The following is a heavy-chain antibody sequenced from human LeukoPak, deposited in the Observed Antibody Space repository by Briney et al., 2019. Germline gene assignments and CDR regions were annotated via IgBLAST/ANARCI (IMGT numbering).Heavy chain of an antibody. CDR3: ARNYYYDSTRLYYFDY. CDR1: GFTFSSYG. CDR2: IWYDGSNK. Sequence: GGSLRLSCVASGFTFSSYGMHWVRQAPGKGLEWVAVIWYDGSNKYYVDSVKGRFTISRDNSKNTLYLQMNSLRAEDTAVYYCARNYYYDSTRLYYFDYWGQGTLVTVSS. V-gene: IGHV3-33*01. J-gene: IGHJ4*02. D-gene: IGHD3-22*01.